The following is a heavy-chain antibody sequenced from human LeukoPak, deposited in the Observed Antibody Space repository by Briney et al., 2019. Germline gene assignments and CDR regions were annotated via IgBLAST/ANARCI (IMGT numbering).Heavy chain of an antibody. CDR2: ISSSGNYI. V-gene: IGHV3-21*01. CDR3: ARGDRTASLVIFDY. CDR1: GSTFRSYT. D-gene: IGHD3-3*02. Sequence: GGSLRLSCAASGSTFRSYTMNWVRQAPGKGLEWISSISSSGNYIYYADSVKGRFTISKDNAQNSLYLQMNSLRAEDTAVYYCARGDRTASLVIFDYWGQGTLVTVSS. J-gene: IGHJ4*02.